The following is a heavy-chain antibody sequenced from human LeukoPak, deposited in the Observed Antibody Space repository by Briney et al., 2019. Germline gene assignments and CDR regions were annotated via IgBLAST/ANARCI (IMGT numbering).Heavy chain of an antibody. CDR2: INPSGST. D-gene: IGHD5-18*01. Sequence: PSETLSLTCAVYGGSFSGYYWSWIRQPPGKGLVWIGEINPSGSTNYNPSRKSRVTISVDTSKSQFSLKLSSVTAADTAVYYCARGVYSYGWMVDYWGQGTLVTVSS. J-gene: IGHJ4*02. CDR3: ARGVYSYGWMVDY. CDR1: GGSFSGYY. V-gene: IGHV4-34*01.